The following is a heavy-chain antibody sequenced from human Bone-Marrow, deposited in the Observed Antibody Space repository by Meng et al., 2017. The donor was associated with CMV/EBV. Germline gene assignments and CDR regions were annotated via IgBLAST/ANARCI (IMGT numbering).Heavy chain of an antibody. CDR1: GFTFRDYY. D-gene: IGHD2-15*01. CDR2: ISSGGTTI. J-gene: IGHJ4*02. V-gene: IGHV3-11*01. CDR3: ARIFCRGGSCPSDY. Sequence: SLKISCAASGFTFRDYYMSWIRQAPGKGLEWVSHISSGGTTIFHADSVKGRFTISRDNANSSLFLQMDSLRVEDTAVYYCARIFCRGGSCPSDYWGQGSLVTVSS.